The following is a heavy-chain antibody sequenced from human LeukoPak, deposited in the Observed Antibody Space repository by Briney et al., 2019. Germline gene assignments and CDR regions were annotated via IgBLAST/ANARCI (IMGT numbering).Heavy chain of an antibody. CDR1: GFTFSIYG. V-gene: IGHV3-74*01. CDR2: INSDGSST. J-gene: IGHJ4*02. CDR3: AREWHAVAPFDY. Sequence: GSVRLSCAASGFTFSIYGMHWVRQAPGKGLVWVSRINSDGSSTSYADSVKGRFTISRDNAKNTLYLQMNSLRAEDTAVYHCAREWHAVAPFDYWGQGTLVTVSS. D-gene: IGHD4-23*01.